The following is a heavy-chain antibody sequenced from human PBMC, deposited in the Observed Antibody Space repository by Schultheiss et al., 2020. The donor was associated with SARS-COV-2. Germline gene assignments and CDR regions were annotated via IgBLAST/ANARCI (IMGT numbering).Heavy chain of an antibody. J-gene: IGHJ6*02. D-gene: IGHD3-3*01. V-gene: IGHV1-2*06. Sequence: ASVKVSCKASGYTFTGYYMHWVRQAPGQGLEWMGRINPNSGGTNYAQKFQGRVTMTRDTSISTAYMELSRLRSDDTAVYYCARVRSYDSSYYGMDVWGQGTTVTVSS. CDR1: GYTFTGYY. CDR2: INPNSGGT. CDR3: ARVRSYDSSYYGMDV.